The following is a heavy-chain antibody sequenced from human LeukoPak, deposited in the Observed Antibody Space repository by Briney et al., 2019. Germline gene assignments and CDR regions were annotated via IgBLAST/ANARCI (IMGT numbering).Heavy chain of an antibody. V-gene: IGHV4-59*01. Sequence: SEALSLTCTVSGGSINSYYWSWIRQPPGKGLEWIGYIYYSGSTNYNPSLKSRVTISVDTSKNQFSLKLSSVTAADTAVYYCARLWRSTGINAYFDYWGQGTLVTVSS. CDR1: GGSINSYY. J-gene: IGHJ4*02. D-gene: IGHD3-16*01. CDR2: IYYSGST. CDR3: ARLWRSTGINAYFDY.